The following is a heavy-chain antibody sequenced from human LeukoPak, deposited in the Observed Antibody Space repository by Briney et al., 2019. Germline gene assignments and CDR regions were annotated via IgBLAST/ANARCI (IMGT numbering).Heavy chain of an antibody. D-gene: IGHD6-19*01. CDR2: INPNSGGT. J-gene: IGHJ4*02. CDR3: AREAVAGTSDFDY. CDR1: GYTFTGYY. Sequence: ASVKVSCKASGYTFTGYYMHWVRQAPGQGLEWMGWINPNSGGTNYAQKFQGWVTMTRDTSISTAYMELSRLRPGDTAVYYCAREAVAGTSDFDYWGQGTLVIVSS. V-gene: IGHV1-2*04.